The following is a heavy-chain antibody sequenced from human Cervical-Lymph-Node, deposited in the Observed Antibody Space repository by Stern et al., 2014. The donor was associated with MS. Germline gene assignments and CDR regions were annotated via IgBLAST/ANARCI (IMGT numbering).Heavy chain of an antibody. D-gene: IGHD3-10*01. CDR1: GFTFSSNW. J-gene: IGHJ4*02. Sequence: EVQLVESGGALVQPGGSLRLSCVASGFTFSSNWMSWFRQAPGKGLEWVANIMQDGSEKFYVNSVKGRFTISRDNAKKSLFLQMNSLRAEDTAVYFCVREAYYVSGNYQTTNFDFWGQGTLVTVSS. CDR2: IMQDGSEK. CDR3: VREAYYVSGNYQTTNFDF. V-gene: IGHV3-7*01.